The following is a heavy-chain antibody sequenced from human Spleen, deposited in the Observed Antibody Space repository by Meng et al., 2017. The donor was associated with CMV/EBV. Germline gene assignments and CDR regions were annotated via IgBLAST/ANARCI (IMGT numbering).Heavy chain of an antibody. Sequence: SETLSLTCAVYGGSFSDYYWSWIRQPPGKGLEWIGFMYDSGSTNYNPSLKSRVTISVDTSKNQFSLKVTSVTAADTAVYYCAREVRMGYFDYWGQGTLVTVSS. D-gene: IGHD2-8*01. CDR3: AREVRMGYFDY. CDR1: GGSFSDYY. V-gene: IGHV4-59*01. J-gene: IGHJ4*02. CDR2: MYDSGST.